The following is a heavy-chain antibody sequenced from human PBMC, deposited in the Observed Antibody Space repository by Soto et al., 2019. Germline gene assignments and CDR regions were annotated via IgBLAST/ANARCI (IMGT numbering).Heavy chain of an antibody. D-gene: IGHD3-3*01. Sequence: QVQLVQSGAEVKKPGASVKVSCKASGYTFTSYAMHWVRQAPGQRLEWMGWINAGNGNTKYSQKSQGRVTITRDTSASTAYMGLSSLRAEDTAVYYCARAMYYDFGSGYFGQGFDYWGQGTLVTVSS. CDR1: GYTFTSYA. CDR3: ARAMYYDFGSGYFGQGFDY. V-gene: IGHV1-3*01. J-gene: IGHJ4*02. CDR2: INAGNGNT.